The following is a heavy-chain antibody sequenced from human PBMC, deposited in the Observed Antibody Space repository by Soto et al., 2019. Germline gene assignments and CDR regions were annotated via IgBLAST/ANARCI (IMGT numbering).Heavy chain of an antibody. D-gene: IGHD4-4*01. CDR1: GYTFTSYA. CDR3: ASSTGLYYYYGMDV. J-gene: IGHJ6*02. Sequence: ASVKVSCKAPGYTFTSYAMHWVRQAPGQRLEWMGWINAGNGNTKYSQKFQGRVTITRDTSASTAYMELSSLRSEDTAVYYCASSTGLYYYYGMDVWGQGTTVTVSS. CDR2: INAGNGNT. V-gene: IGHV1-3*01.